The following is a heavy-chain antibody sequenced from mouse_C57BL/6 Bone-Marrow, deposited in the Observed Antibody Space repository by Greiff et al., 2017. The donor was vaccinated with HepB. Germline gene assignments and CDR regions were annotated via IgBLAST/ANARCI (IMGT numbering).Heavy chain of an antibody. J-gene: IGHJ4*01. Sequence: EVKLMESGGGLVKPGGSLKLSCAASGFTFSDYGMHWVRQAPEKGLEWVAYISSGSSTIYYADTVKGRFTISRDNAKNTLFLQMTSLRSEDTAMYYCARGLNAMDYWGQGTSVTVSS. CDR1: GFTFSDYG. CDR3: ARGLNAMDY. D-gene: IGHD3-1*01. V-gene: IGHV5-17*01. CDR2: ISSGSSTI.